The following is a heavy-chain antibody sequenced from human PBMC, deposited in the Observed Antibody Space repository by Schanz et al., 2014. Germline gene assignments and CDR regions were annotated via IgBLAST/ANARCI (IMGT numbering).Heavy chain of an antibody. CDR2: IHHSGSI. CDR1: GGPFSGYF. D-gene: IGHD3-3*02. V-gene: IGHV4-34*01. J-gene: IGHJ6*02. Sequence: QVQLQQWGAGLLKPSETLSLTCAVYGGPFSGYFWSWIRQSPGKGLQWIGEIHHSGSIIYNPSLSSEVTISMDTSKNQFFLKVTSVTAADTAVYYCARHLVNAYGMDVWGQGPAVTVSS. CDR3: ARHLVNAYGMDV.